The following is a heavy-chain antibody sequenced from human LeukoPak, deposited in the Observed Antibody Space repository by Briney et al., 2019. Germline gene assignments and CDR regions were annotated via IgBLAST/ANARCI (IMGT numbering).Heavy chain of an antibody. CDR1: GGSFSPYY. J-gene: IGHJ4*02. D-gene: IGHD5-12*01. CDR3: AIPREGLRNLRAFDY. CDR2: INHSRST. V-gene: IGHV4-34*01. Sequence: SETLSLTCAVYGGSFSPYYWSWIRQSPDKGLEWIGEINHSRSTNYNPSLKSRVTISVDTSKNQFSLRLSSVTAADTAVYYCAIPREGLRNLRAFDYWGREPWSPSPQ.